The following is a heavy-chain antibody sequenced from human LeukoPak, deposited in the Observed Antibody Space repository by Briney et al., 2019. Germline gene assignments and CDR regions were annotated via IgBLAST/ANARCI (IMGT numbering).Heavy chain of an antibody. CDR2: ISGSGDSA. J-gene: IGHJ4*02. CDR1: GFTFSNYA. CDR3: EEDTADY. V-gene: IGHV3-23*01. Sequence: GGSLRLSCAASGFTFSNYAMSWVRQAPGKGLEWVSAISGSGDSAYYANSVKGRFTISRDNSKNTVYLQMNSLRAEDTAVYYCEEDTADYWGQGTLVTVSS. D-gene: IGHD2-21*02.